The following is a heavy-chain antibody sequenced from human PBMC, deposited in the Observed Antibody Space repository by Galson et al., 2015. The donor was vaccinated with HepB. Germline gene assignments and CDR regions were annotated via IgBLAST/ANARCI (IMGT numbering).Heavy chain of an antibody. CDR1: GGTFSSYT. D-gene: IGHD1-20*01. Sequence: SVKVSCKASGGTFSSYTISWVRQAPGQGLEWMGRIIPILGIANYAQKFQGRVTITADKSTSTAYMELSSLRSEDTAVYYCARDLGNWNDINWFDPWGQGTLVTVSS. J-gene: IGHJ5*02. CDR3: ARDLGNWNDINWFDP. V-gene: IGHV1-69*04. CDR2: IIPILGIA.